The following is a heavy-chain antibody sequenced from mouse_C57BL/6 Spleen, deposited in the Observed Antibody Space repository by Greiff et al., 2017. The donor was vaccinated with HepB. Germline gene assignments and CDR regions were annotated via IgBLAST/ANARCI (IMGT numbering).Heavy chain of an antibody. D-gene: IGHD1-1*01. CDR3: ARSSTTVGAGDY. Sequence: EVQLQQSGPELVKPGASVKISCKASGYTFTDYYMNWVKQSHGKSLEWIGDINPNNGGTSYNQKFTGKATLTVDKSSSTAYMELRSLTSEDSAVYYCARSSTTVGAGDYWGQGTTLTVSA. CDR1: GYTFTDYY. CDR2: INPNNGGT. J-gene: IGHJ2*01. V-gene: IGHV1-26*01.